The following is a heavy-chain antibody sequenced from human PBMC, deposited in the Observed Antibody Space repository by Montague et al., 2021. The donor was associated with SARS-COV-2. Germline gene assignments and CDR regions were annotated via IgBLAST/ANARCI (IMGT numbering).Heavy chain of an antibody. CDR3: ARVGRGSGWYGGAFDI. D-gene: IGHD6-13*01. Sequence: SETLSLTCTVSGGSISSYSWTWIRQPPGKGLERIGYIYNSGSTNYYPSLTRRVTISVDTSKNQFSLKLSSVAAADTAVYYCARVGRGSGWYGGAFDIWGQGTMVTVSS. V-gene: IGHV4-59*01. CDR2: IYNSGST. CDR1: GGSISSYS. J-gene: IGHJ3*02.